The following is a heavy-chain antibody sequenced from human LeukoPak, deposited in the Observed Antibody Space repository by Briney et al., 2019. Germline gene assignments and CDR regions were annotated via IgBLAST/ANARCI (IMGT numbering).Heavy chain of an antibody. CDR1: DASFSGYF. V-gene: IGHV4-34*01. D-gene: IGHD3-10*01. J-gene: IGHJ5*02. CDR2: INHSGST. CDR3: ARDRSGSSSLYWFDP. Sequence: SETLSLTCAVSDASFSGYFWTWIRQSPGKGLEWIGEINHSGSTKYNPSLNSRVTISVDTSKSQFSLNLSSVTAADTAVYYCARDRSGSSSLYWFDPWVQGTLVTVSS.